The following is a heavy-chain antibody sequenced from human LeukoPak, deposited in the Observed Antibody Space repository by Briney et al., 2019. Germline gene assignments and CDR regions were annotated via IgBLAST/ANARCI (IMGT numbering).Heavy chain of an antibody. CDR2: ISGSGGST. J-gene: IGHJ3*02. Sequence: QSGGSLRLSCAASGFTFSSYGMSWVRQAPGKGLEWVSAISGSGGSTYYADSVKGRFTISRDNSKNSLYLQMNSLRAEDTALYYCAKDMRYSGPLGAFDIWGQGTMVTVSS. D-gene: IGHD5-12*01. CDR3: AKDMRYSGPLGAFDI. CDR1: GFTFSSYG. V-gene: IGHV3-23*01.